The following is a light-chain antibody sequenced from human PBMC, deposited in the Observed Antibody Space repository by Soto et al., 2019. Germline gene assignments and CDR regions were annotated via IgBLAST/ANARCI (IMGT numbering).Light chain of an antibody. J-gene: IGKJ2*01. CDR3: QQRTDWPPVYT. CDR1: QSVSSF. V-gene: IGKV3-11*01. CDR2: DVS. Sequence: EIVLTQSPVTLSLSPGDRATLSCRPSQSVSSFLAWYQQKPVQPPRLLIYDVSNRAAGIPARFSGSGSGTDFTLTISSLEPEDFAVYYCQQRTDWPPVYTFGQGTKLEIK.